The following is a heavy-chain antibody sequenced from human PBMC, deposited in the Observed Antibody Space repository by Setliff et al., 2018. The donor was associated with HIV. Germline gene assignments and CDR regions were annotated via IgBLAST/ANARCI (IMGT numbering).Heavy chain of an antibody. CDR1: GFTFSTYA. V-gene: IGHV3-23*01. Sequence: GGSLRLSCAVSGFTFSTYAMSWVRQAPGKGLEWVTTIRAGGGSTYYADSVKGRFTISRDNSKNTLYLQMNSLRAEDTAVYYCAKSLGVGEYSAREDAFDIWGQGTMVTVSS. CDR3: AKSLGVGEYSAREDAFDI. J-gene: IGHJ3*02. D-gene: IGHD1-26*01. CDR2: IRAGGGST.